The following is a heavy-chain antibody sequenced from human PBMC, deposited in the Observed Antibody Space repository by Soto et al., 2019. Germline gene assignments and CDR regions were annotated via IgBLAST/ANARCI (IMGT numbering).Heavy chain of an antibody. CDR2: IIPLFGTA. V-gene: IGHV1-69*01. J-gene: IGHJ6*02. CDR1: GGTFDAYT. D-gene: IGHD2-2*01. Sequence: QVQLVRSGAEVRKPGSSVRVSCKASGGTFDAYTSTWVRQAPGQGLEWMGGIIPLFGTANYAQKFQGRVTITADESTTTAHMELSSLRSEDTAVYFCARLGTKAMDVWGQGTTVTISS. CDR3: ARLGTKAMDV.